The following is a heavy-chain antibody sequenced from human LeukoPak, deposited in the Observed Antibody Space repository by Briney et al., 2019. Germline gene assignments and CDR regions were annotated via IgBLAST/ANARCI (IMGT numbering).Heavy chain of an antibody. J-gene: IGHJ4*02. V-gene: IGHV3-30*02. CDR3: XXXXXXXXXXGXXXXDY. Sequence: RQAAGXXXXXVAFIRYDGSNKYYAXXVKGRFTISRDNSKKXLYLQMNSLRDEDTAVYECXXXXXXXXXXGXXXXDYXGQXTXVTVSS. CDR2: IRYDGSNK.